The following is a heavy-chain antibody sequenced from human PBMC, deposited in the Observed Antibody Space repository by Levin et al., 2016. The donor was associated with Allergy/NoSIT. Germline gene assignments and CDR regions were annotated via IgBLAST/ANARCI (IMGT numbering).Heavy chain of an antibody. CDR3: ARATGTVTTRGWAFDI. CDR2: INHSGST. CDR1: GGSFSGYY. Sequence: SETLSLTCGVYGGSFSGYYWSWIRQPPGEGLEWIGEINHSGSTNYNPSLKSRVTISIDTSKNQLSLKLSSVTAADTAVYYCARATGTVTTRGWAFDIWGQGTMVTVSS. V-gene: IGHV4-34*01. D-gene: IGHD4-17*01. J-gene: IGHJ3*02.